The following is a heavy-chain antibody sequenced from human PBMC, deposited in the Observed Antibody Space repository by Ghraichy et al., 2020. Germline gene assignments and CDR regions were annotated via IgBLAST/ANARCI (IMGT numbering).Heavy chain of an antibody. CDR3: AKDWDYGSGSYSDY. Sequence: GSLRLSCAASGFTFRSYAMSWVRQAPGKGLEWVSAISGSGGSTYYADSVKGRFTISRDNSKNTLYLQMNSLRAEDTAVYYCAKDWDYGSGSYSDYWGQGTLVTVSS. CDR2: ISGSGGST. J-gene: IGHJ4*02. V-gene: IGHV3-23*01. D-gene: IGHD3-10*01. CDR1: GFTFRSYA.